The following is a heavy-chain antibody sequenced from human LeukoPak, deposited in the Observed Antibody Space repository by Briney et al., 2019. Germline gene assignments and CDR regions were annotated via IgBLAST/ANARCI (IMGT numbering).Heavy chain of an antibody. D-gene: IGHD5-18*01. CDR1: GGSFSGYY. J-gene: IGHJ4*02. Sequence: SETLSLTCAVYGGSFSGYYWSWIRQPPGKGLEWIGEINHSGSTNYNPSLKSRVTISVDTSKNQFSLKLSSVTAADTAVYYCARIADVDTAMDPSLDYWGQGTLVTVSS. CDR3: ARIADVDTAMDPSLDY. V-gene: IGHV4-34*01. CDR2: INHSGST.